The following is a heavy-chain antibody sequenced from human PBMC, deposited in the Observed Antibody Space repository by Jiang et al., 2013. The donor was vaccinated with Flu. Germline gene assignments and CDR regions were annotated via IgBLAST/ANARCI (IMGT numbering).Heavy chain of an antibody. CDR3: ARDPPGGRHSTETPFDY. CDR1: GYSLSGGYY. D-gene: IGHD4-17*01. CDR2: IYHSGST. Sequence: GPGLVKPSETLSLTCTVSGYSLSGGYYWGWVRQPPGKGLEWIGSIYHSGSTYYNPSLKSRITISVDTSRNQFSLTLSSVTAADTAVYYCARDPPGGRHSTETPFDYWGLGTLVTVSS. V-gene: IGHV4-38-2*02. J-gene: IGHJ4*02.